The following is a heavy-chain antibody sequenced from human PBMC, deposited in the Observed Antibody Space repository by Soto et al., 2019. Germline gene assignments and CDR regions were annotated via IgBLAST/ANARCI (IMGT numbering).Heavy chain of an antibody. Sequence: GGSLRRSCVASGFKFSSYALTWVRQAPGKGLEWVSVISVSGANTYYADSVKGRFTISRDNSKNTLYLQMNSLRAEDTAIYYCGKASTYPLDGVDVWGQGATVTVSS. D-gene: IGHD3-16*01. CDR2: ISVSGANT. J-gene: IGHJ6*02. CDR3: GKASTYPLDGVDV. CDR1: GFKFSSYA. V-gene: IGHV3-23*01.